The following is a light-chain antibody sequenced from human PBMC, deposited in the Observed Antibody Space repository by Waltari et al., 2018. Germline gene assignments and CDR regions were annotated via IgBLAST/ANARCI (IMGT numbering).Light chain of an antibody. J-gene: IGKJ1*01. V-gene: IGKV2-30*02. CDR1: QSLVHRDGNTY. CDR2: KVS. Sequence: DVVMTQSPLSLPITPGQPASISCRSSQSLVHRDGNTYLSWYHQRPGQPPSLLIYKVSTRDSGVPDRVSGSGAGTDFTLNISRVEAEDVGVLFCGQGTHWPPWTFGQGTNVEIK. CDR3: GQGTHWPPWT.